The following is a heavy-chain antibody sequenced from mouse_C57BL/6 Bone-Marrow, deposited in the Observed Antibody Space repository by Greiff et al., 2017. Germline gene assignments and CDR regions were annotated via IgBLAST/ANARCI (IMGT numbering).Heavy chain of an antibody. CDR3: AREDYYTMDY. CDR2: IDPSDSYT. J-gene: IGHJ4*01. Sequence: QVQLQQPGAELVKPGASVKLSCKASGYTFTSYWMQWVKQRPGQGLEWIGEIDPSDSYTNYNQKFKGKATLTVDTSSSTAYMQLSSLTSDDSAVYYCAREDYYTMDYWGQGTSVTVSS. V-gene: IGHV1-50*01. CDR1: GYTFTSYW.